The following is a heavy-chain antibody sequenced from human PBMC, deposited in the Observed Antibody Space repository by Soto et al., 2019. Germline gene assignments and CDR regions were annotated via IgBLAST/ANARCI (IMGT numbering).Heavy chain of an antibody. V-gene: IGHV3-15*01. CDR1: GFTFSNAW. CDR3: TTSEVWSGYQWVYWYFDL. D-gene: IGHD3-3*01. CDR2: IKSKTDGGTT. Sequence: EVQLVESGGGLVKPGGSLRLSCVASGFTFSNAWMSWVRQAPGKGLEWVGRIKSKTDGGTTDYAAPVKGRFTISRDDSKNTLYLQMNSLKTEDTAVYYCTTSEVWSGYQWVYWYFDLWGRGTLVTVSS. J-gene: IGHJ2*01.